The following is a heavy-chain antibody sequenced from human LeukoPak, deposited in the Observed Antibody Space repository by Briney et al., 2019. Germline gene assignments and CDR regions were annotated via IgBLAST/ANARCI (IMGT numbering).Heavy chain of an antibody. D-gene: IGHD6-13*01. Sequence: GESLKISCQGSGYTFTSYWIGWVRQIPAKGLEWMGIIHPGNSEPRYSPSFQGQVSISADKSLTTAFLQWSSLKASDTAMYYCARQSRVSGSWYIIDYWGQGTLVTVSP. V-gene: IGHV5-51*01. CDR1: GYTFTSYW. CDR2: IHPGNSEP. J-gene: IGHJ4*02. CDR3: ARQSRVSGSWYIIDY.